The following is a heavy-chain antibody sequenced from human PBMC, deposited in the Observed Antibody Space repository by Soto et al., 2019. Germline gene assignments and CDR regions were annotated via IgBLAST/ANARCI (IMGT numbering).Heavy chain of an antibody. CDR3: ARGLEWELLSYYYYGMDV. D-gene: IGHD1-26*01. CDR2: INHSGST. Sequence: SETPSLTCAVYGGSFSGYYWSWIRQPPGKGLEWIGEINHSGSTNYNPSLKSRVTISVDTSKNQFSLKLSSVTAADTAVYYCARGLEWELLSYYYYGMDVWGQGTTVTVSS. J-gene: IGHJ6*02. CDR1: GGSFSGYY. V-gene: IGHV4-34*01.